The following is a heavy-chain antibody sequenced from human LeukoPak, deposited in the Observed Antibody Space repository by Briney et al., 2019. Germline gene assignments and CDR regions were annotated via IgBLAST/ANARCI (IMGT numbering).Heavy chain of an antibody. D-gene: IGHD2-15*01. J-gene: IGHJ5*02. CDR1: GYTFTSYY. V-gene: IGHV1-46*01. CDR2: INPSGGST. CDR3: ARGYCSGGSCYSGSRWFDP. Sequence: ASVKVSCKASGYTFTSYYMHWVRQAPGQGLEWMGIINPSGGSTSYARKFQGRVTMTRDMSTSTVYMELSSLRSEDTAVYYCARGYCSGGSCYSGSRWFDPWGQGTLVTVSS.